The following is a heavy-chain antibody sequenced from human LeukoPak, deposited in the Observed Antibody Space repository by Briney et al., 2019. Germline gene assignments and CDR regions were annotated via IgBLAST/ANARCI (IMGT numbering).Heavy chain of an antibody. CDR2: VTNGGDT. Sequence: PGGSLRLSCAASGFTFSNYGMSWVRQAPGPGLEWGSGVTNGGDTIYAASGRGRFTISRDNSKNMLYLQMNSLRAEDTAVYYCAKLTWHDTTRGNFWGQGTLVTVSS. CDR3: AKLTWHDTTRGNF. J-gene: IGHJ4*02. V-gene: IGHV3-23*01. CDR1: GFTFSNYG. D-gene: IGHD1-26*01.